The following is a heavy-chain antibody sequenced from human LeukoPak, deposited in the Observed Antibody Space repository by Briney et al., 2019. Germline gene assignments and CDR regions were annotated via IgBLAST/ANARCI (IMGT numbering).Heavy chain of an antibody. CDR2: ISSSSSYI. D-gene: IGHD3-22*01. V-gene: IGHV3-21*01. CDR3: ARDDLSSVSPPNGMDV. CDR1: GFTFSSYG. J-gene: IGHJ6*02. Sequence: GGSLRLSCAASGFTFSSYGMHWVRQAPGKGLEWVSSISSSSSYIYYADSVKGRFTISRDNAKNSLYLQMNSLRAEDTAVYYCARDDLSSVSPPNGMDVWGQGTTVTVSS.